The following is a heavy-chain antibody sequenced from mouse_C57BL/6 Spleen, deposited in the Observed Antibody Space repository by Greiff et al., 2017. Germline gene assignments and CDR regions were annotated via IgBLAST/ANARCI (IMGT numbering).Heavy chain of an antibody. J-gene: IGHJ2*01. CDR1: GYTFTSYW. CDR3: ATYPYGNYVDY. CDR2: IHPSSGST. Sequence: VQLQQPGAELVKPGASVKLSCKASGYTFTSYWMHWVKQRPGQGLEWIGMIHPSSGSTNYNEKFKSKATLTVDKSSSTAYMQLSSLTSEDSAVYYCATYPYGNYVDYWGQGTTLTVSS. V-gene: IGHV1-64*01. D-gene: IGHD2-1*01.